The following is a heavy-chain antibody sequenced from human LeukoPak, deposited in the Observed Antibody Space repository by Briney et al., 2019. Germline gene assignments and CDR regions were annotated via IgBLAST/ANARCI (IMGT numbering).Heavy chain of an antibody. Sequence: SVKVSCKASGYTFTSYGISWVRQAPGQGLEWMGRIIPILGIANYAQKFQGRVTITADKSTSTAYMELSSLRYEDTAVYYCARGFGSGWFEYYFDYWGQGTLVTVSS. V-gene: IGHV1-69*04. CDR2: IIPILGIA. CDR3: ARGFGSGWFEYYFDY. J-gene: IGHJ4*02. CDR1: GYTFTSYG. D-gene: IGHD6-19*01.